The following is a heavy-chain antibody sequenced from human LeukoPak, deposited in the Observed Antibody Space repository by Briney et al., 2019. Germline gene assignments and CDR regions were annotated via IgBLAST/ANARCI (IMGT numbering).Heavy chain of an antibody. D-gene: IGHD1-26*01. J-gene: IGHJ3*02. V-gene: IGHV4-59*12. Sequence: SETLSLTCTVSGGSISSYYWSWIRQPPGKGLEWIGYIYYSGSTNYNPSLKSRVTISVDTSKNQFSLKLSSVTAADTAVYYCARYSGSYPHDAFDIWGQGTMVTVSS. CDR3: ARYSGSYPHDAFDI. CDR1: GGSISSYY. CDR2: IYYSGST.